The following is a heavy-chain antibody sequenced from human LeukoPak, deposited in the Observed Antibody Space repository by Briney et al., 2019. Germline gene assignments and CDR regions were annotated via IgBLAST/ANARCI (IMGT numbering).Heavy chain of an antibody. J-gene: IGHJ4*02. CDR1: GGSISSSSYY. Sequence: SETLSLTCTVSGGSISSSSYYWGWIRQPPGKGLEWIGSIYYSGSTYYNPSLKSRLTISVDTSMSQFSLKLSYVTAADTAVYFCARLYDSRRYYFDFWGQGTLVTVSS. CDR3: ARLYDSRRYYFDF. D-gene: IGHD3-22*01. V-gene: IGHV4-39*01. CDR2: IYYSGST.